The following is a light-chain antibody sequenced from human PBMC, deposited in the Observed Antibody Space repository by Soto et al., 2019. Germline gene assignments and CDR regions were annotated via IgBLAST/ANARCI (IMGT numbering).Light chain of an antibody. J-gene: IGLJ1*01. Sequence: QSALTQPASVSGSPGQSITISCTGTSSDIGTYNYVSWYQQHPGKAPKLMLYEVSNRPSGVSNRFFGSKSGNTASLPISGLQAEDEADYFCNSYTSSSTLYVFGTGTKLTVL. V-gene: IGLV2-14*01. CDR2: EVS. CDR1: SSDIGTYNY. CDR3: NSYTSSSTLYV.